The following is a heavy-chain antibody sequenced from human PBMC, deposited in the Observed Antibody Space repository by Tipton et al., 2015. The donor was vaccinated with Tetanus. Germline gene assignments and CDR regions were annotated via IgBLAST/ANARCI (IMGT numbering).Heavy chain of an antibody. CDR3: ARRSLTNYGLDV. D-gene: IGHD1/OR15-1a*01. V-gene: IGHV3-74*01. J-gene: IGHJ6*02. CDR2: INTDGRRT. CDR1: GFTSSSHY. Sequence: SLRLSCVASGFTSSSHYMHWVRRVPGKGLVWVSRINTDGRRTHYADSVKGRFTISRDTAKNTIFLQMENVKPKDTSIYYCARRSLTNYGLDVWGQGTTVTVSS.